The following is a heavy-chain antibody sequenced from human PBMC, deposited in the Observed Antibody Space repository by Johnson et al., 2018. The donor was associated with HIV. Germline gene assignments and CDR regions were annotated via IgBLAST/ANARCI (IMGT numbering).Heavy chain of an antibody. D-gene: IGHD3-10*01. J-gene: IGHJ3*02. CDR2: IYSGGST. CDR3: SIGRGEFPRHAFDI. Sequence: VQLVESGGGLVQPGWSLRLSCAASGFTVSSNYMSWVRQAPGKGLEWVSVIYSGGSTYYADSVKGRFTISRDNSKNTLYLQMNSLRADDTAVYYCSIGRGEFPRHAFDIWGQWTMVTVSS. CDR1: GFTVSSNY. V-gene: IGHV3-66*01.